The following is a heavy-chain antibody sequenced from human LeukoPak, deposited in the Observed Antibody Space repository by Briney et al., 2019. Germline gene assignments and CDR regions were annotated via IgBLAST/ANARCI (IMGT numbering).Heavy chain of an antibody. J-gene: IGHJ4*02. D-gene: IGHD6-19*01. CDR2: INWNSGSI. CDR1: GFTFDDYA. Sequence: PGRSLRLSCAASGFTFDDYAMHWVRQAPGKGLEWVSGINWNSGSIGYADSVKGRFTISRDNAKNSLYLQMNSLRAEDTALYYCAKAYSSGHVTGGYFDNWGQGTLVTVSS. V-gene: IGHV3-9*01. CDR3: AKAYSSGHVTGGYFDN.